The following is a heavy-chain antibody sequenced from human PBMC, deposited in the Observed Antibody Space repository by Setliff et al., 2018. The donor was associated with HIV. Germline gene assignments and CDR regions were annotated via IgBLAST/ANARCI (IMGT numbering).Heavy chain of an antibody. Sequence: LRLSCAASGFTVSGNFMTWVRQAPGKGLEWISIIYSVSSTYYADSVKGRFTMSRDTSKNTVFLQMNSLRVEDTAVYYCARERHSEGYNSAWGFDPWGPGTLVTVSS. CDR3: ARERHSEGYNSAWGFDP. CDR2: IYSVSST. CDR1: GFTVSGNF. V-gene: IGHV3-53*01. J-gene: IGHJ5*02. D-gene: IGHD2-15*01.